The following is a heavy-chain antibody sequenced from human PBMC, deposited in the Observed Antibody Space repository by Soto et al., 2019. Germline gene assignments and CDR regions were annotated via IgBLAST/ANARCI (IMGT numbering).Heavy chain of an antibody. CDR1: GFTFSSYA. CDR2: ISYDGSNK. D-gene: IGHD5-18*01. J-gene: IGHJ4*02. V-gene: IGHV3-30-3*01. CDR3: ARDYHMYYTAIWNFDY. Sequence: PGGSLRLSCAASGFTFSSYAMHWVRQAPGKGLEWVAVISYDGSNKYYADSVKGRFTISRDNSKNTLYLQMNSLRAEDTAVYYCARDYHMYYTAIWNFDYWGQGTLVTVSS.